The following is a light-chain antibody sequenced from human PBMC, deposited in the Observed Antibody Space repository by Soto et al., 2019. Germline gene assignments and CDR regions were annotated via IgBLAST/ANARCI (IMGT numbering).Light chain of an antibody. V-gene: IGLV2-14*01. J-gene: IGLJ3*02. CDR2: EVT. CDR3: NSYTTTSSWV. Sequence: QSALTQPASVSGSPGQSITISCTGTSSDVGGYNYVSWYQQHPGKAPKLIIYEVTNRPSGVSNRFSGSKSGNTASLTFSGLQAEDEADYYCNSYTTTSSWVFGGGTKLTVL. CDR1: SSDVGGYNY.